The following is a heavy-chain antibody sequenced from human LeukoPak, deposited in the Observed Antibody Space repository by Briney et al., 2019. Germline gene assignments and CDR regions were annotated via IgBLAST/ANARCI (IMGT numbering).Heavy chain of an antibody. CDR1: GGSINDHA. CDR3: ARLSRIATAGAYSYHSSDI. J-gene: IGHJ6*02. CDR2: VYYTGSS. D-gene: IGHD6-13*01. Sequence: SETLSLTCTVSGGSINDHAWCWIRQPPGRGLEWIGCVYYTGSSEYNASLKSRLTISTDTSNNQLSLKVTSVTAADRAIYSCARLSRIATAGAYSYHSSDIWGQGNTVTVSS. V-gene: IGHV4-59*11.